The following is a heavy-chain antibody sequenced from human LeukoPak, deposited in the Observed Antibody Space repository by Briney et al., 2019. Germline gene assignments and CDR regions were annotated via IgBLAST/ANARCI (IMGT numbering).Heavy chain of an antibody. CDR2: IYHRGSS. V-gene: IGHV4-38-2*02. D-gene: IGHD6-13*01. Sequence: SETLSLTCTVSGYSISSGYYWGWIRQPPGKGLEWIGSIYHRGSSYYNPSLNSRVTISVDTSKNQFSLKLSSVTAADTAVYYCARGYSSSWYPNWFDPWGQGTLVTVSS. J-gene: IGHJ5*02. CDR1: GYSISSGYY. CDR3: ARGYSSSWYPNWFDP.